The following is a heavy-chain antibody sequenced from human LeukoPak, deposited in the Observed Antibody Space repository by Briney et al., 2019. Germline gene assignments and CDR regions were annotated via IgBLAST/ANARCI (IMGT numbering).Heavy chain of an antibody. CDR2: IKSKTDGGTT. J-gene: IGHJ6*02. CDR1: GFTFSSYG. V-gene: IGHV3-15*01. D-gene: IGHD4-17*01. CDR3: TKATTVTNYYYYGMDV. Sequence: PGRSLRLSCAASGFTFSSYGMHWVRQAPGKGLEWVGRIKSKTDGGTTDYAAPVNGRFTISRDDSKNTLYLQMNSLKTEDTAVYYCTKATTVTNYYYYGMDVWGQGTTVTVSS.